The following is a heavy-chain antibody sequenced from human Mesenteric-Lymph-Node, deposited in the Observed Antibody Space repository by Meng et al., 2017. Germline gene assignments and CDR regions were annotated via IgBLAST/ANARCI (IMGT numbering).Heavy chain of an antibody. CDR3: ATSQRYCSGGNCYPER. Sequence: GESLKISCAASGFTFSSYAMSWVRQAPGKGLEWVSAISGSGGSTYYADSVKGRFIISRDNSKNMLYLQMNTLRVEDTATYYCATSQRYCSGGNCYPERWGQGTLVTVSS. V-gene: IGHV3-23*01. CDR2: ISGSGGST. D-gene: IGHD2-15*01. J-gene: IGHJ4*02. CDR1: GFTFSSYA.